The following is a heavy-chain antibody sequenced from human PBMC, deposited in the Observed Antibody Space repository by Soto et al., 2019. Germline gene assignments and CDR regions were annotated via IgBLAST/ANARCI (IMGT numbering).Heavy chain of an antibody. CDR3: ARAQRIDFWSGYYRAHFDY. D-gene: IGHD3-3*01. Sequence: SETLSLTCTVSGGSISSYYWSWIRQPPGKGLEWIGYIYYSGSTNYNPSLKSRVTISVDTSKNQFSLKRSSVTAADTAVYYCARAQRIDFWSGYYRAHFDYWGQGTLVTVSS. CDR2: IYYSGST. CDR1: GGSISSYY. V-gene: IGHV4-59*12. J-gene: IGHJ4*02.